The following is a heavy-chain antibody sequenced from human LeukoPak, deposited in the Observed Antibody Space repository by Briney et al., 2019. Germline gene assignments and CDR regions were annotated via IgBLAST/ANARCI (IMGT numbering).Heavy chain of an antibody. D-gene: IGHD5-18*01. Sequence: GGSLRLSCAASGFTFSSYSVNWVRQAPGKGLEWVSSISSSSSYIYYADSVKGRFTISRDNAKNSLCLQMNSLRAEDTAVYYCARESWSGYSLFDPWGQGTLVTVSS. CDR1: GFTFSSYS. CDR3: ARESWSGYSLFDP. CDR2: ISSSSSYI. V-gene: IGHV3-21*01. J-gene: IGHJ5*02.